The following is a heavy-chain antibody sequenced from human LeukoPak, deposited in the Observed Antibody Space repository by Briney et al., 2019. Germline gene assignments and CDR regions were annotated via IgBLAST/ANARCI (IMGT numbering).Heavy chain of an antibody. CDR3: AKDHRLLSTAGPLNS. D-gene: IGHD5/OR15-5a*01. V-gene: IGHV3-23*01. CDR2: ISSRGGST. Sequence: GGSLRLSCAASGFTFSSYAMNWVRQAPGKGLEWVSTISSRGGSTYYADSVKGRFTISRDNSKNTLFLQMNSLRAEDTAVYHCAKDHRLLSTAGPLNSWGQGILVTVSS. J-gene: IGHJ4*02. CDR1: GFTFSSYA.